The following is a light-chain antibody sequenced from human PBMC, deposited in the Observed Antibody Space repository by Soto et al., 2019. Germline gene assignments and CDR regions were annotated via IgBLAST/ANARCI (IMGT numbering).Light chain of an antibody. CDR2: SNN. CDR1: SSNIGSNT. CDR3: AAWDDSLNAL. J-gene: IGLJ1*01. V-gene: IGLV1-44*01. Sequence: QSVLTQPPSASGTPGQRVTISCSGSSSNIGSNTVNWYQQLPGTAPKLLIYSNNQRPSGVPDRFSGSKSGTSASLAISGLQSEDEADYYCAAWDDSLNALFGTGTKLTVL.